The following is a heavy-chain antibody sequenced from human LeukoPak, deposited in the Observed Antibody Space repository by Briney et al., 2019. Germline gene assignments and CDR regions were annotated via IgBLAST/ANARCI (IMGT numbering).Heavy chain of an antibody. V-gene: IGHV3-23*01. CDR3: AKDKGGRDLFSPIDY. CDR1: GFTFSNYA. CDR2: ISGSGGST. Sequence: PGGSLRLSCAASGFTFSNYAMTWVRQAPGKGLEWVSGISGSGGSTYYADSVKGRFTISRDNSKNTLYLQMNSLRAEDTAVYYCAKDKGGRDLFSPIDYWGQGTLVAVSS. J-gene: IGHJ4*02. D-gene: IGHD2-15*01.